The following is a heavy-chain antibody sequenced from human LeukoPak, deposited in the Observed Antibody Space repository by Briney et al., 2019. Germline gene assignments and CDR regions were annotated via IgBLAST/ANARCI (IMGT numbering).Heavy chain of an antibody. J-gene: IGHJ4*02. V-gene: IGHV4-39*01. CDR1: GGSISSSSYY. CDR2: IYYSGST. D-gene: IGHD2-2*01. Sequence: SETLSLTCTVSGGSISSSSYYWGWIRQPPGKGLEWIGSIYYSGSTYYTTSLKSRVTISIDTSKNQFSLKLTSVTAAGTAVYYCARYHSTWGLDYWGQGTLVTVSS. CDR3: ARYHSTWGLDY.